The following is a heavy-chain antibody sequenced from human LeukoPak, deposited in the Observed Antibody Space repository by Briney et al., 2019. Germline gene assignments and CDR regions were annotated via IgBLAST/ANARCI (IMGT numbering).Heavy chain of an antibody. D-gene: IGHD6-19*01. J-gene: IGHJ3*02. CDR2: ISYDGSNK. Sequence: GRSLRLSCAASGFTFSSYAMHWVRQAPGKGLEWVAVISYDGSNKYYADSVKGRFTISRDNSKNTLYLQMNSLRAEDTAVYYCARVIEGQWLVGAFDIWGQGTMVTVSS. CDR3: ARVIEGQWLVGAFDI. V-gene: IGHV3-30*04. CDR1: GFTFSSYA.